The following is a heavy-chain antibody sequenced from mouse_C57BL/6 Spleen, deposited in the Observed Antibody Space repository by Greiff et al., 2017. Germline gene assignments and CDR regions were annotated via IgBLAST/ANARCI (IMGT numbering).Heavy chain of an antibody. CDR3: ARSRIYYDYDAWFAY. CDR1: GYAFSSSW. V-gene: IGHV1-82*01. J-gene: IGHJ3*01. Sequence: QVQLKESGPELVKPGASVKISCKASGYAFSSSWMNWVKQRPGKGLEWIGRIYPGDGDTNYNGKFKGKATLTADKSSSTAYMQLSSLTSEDSAVYFCARSRIYYDYDAWFAYWGQGTLVTVSA. CDR2: IYPGDGDT. D-gene: IGHD2-4*01.